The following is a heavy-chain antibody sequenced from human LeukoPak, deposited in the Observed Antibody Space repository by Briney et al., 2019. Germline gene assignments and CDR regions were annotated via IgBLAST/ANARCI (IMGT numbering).Heavy chain of an antibody. Sequence: PGGSLRLPCAASGFTFSSYSMNWVRQAPGKGLEWVSSISSSSSYIYYADSVKGRFTISRDNAKNSLYLQMNSLRAEDTAVYYCARLERAVAGTDDAFDIWGQGTMVTVSS. D-gene: IGHD6-19*01. CDR1: GFTFSSYS. CDR2: ISSSSSYI. V-gene: IGHV3-21*01. CDR3: ARLERAVAGTDDAFDI. J-gene: IGHJ3*02.